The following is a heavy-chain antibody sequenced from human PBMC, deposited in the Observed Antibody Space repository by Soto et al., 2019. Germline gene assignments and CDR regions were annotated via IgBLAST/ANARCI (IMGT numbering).Heavy chain of an antibody. CDR3: ARDSSSSVAGTRFDY. V-gene: IGHV1-18*01. Sequence: GASVKVSCKASGYTFTSYGISWVRQAPGQGLEWMGWISAYNGNTNYAQKLQGRVTMTTDTSTSTAYMELRSLRSDDTAVYYCARDSSSSVAGTRFDYWGQGTLVTVSS. CDR1: GYTFTSYG. D-gene: IGHD6-19*01. J-gene: IGHJ4*02. CDR2: ISAYNGNT.